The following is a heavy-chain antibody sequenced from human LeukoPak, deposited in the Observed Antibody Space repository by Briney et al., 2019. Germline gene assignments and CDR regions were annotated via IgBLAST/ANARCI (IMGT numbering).Heavy chain of an antibody. CDR1: GYTFTGYY. J-gene: IGHJ4*02. D-gene: IGHD3-3*01. CDR3: AREVAGLGGEFDY. CDR2: INPNSGGT. V-gene: IGHV1-2*02. Sequence: ASVKVSCKASGYTFTGYYMHWVRQAPGQGLEWMGWINPNSGGTNYAQKFQGRVTMTRDTSISTAYMELSRLRSDDTAVYYCAREVAGLGGEFDYWGQGTLVTVSS.